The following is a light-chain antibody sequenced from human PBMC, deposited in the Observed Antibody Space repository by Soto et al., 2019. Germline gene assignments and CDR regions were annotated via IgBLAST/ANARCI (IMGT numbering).Light chain of an antibody. CDR2: GAS. Sequence: QSPGALSLSTEERATISCRASQTVTRTYLAWYQQKSGQAPRLLLYGASSRATGIPDRFRGSGSGTDFTLTISRLEPEDIAVYSCVQDVVLPPFGEGSKLAIK. CDR3: VQDVVLPP. CDR1: QTVTRTY. J-gene: IGKJ1*01. V-gene: IGKV3-20*01.